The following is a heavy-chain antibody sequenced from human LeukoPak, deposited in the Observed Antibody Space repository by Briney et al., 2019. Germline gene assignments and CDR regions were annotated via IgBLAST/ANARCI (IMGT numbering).Heavy chain of an antibody. V-gene: IGHV4-34*01. CDR2: INHSGST. D-gene: IGHD6-13*01. CDR1: GGSFSGYY. CDR3: ARGQQQLSPFDP. Sequence: EPSETLSLTCAVYGGSFSGYYWSWIRQPPGKGLEWIGEINHSGSTNYNPSLKSRVTISVDTSKNQFSLKLSSVTAADTAVYYCARGQQQLSPFDPWGQGTLVSVSS. J-gene: IGHJ5*02.